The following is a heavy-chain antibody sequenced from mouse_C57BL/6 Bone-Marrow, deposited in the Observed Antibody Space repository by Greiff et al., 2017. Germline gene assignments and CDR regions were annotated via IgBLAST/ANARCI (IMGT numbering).Heavy chain of an antibody. CDR2: IWWDDDK. CDR1: GFSLSTFGMG. V-gene: IGHV8-8*01. Sequence: QVTLKVSGPGILQPSQTLSLTCSFSGFSLSTFGMGVGWIRQPSGKGLEWLAHIWWDDDKYYNPALKSRLTISKDTAKNQVFLKIANVDTADTATDDCAGVYDGCYVGFAYWGQGTLVTVSA. D-gene: IGHD2-3*01. CDR3: AGVYDGCYVGFAY. J-gene: IGHJ3*01.